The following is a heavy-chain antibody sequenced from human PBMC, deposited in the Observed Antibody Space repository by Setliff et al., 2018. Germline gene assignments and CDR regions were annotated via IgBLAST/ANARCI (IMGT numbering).Heavy chain of an antibody. Sequence: PSETLSLTCTVSGGPISSGNYYWSWIRQPAGKGLEWIGHIQTSGTTNYNPSLKSRVTISVDTSKNQFSLKLSAVTAADTAVYFCAREDGPNYYYYYMDIWGKGTTVTVSS. CDR3: AREDGPNYYYYYMDI. CDR2: IQTSGTT. V-gene: IGHV4-61*09. J-gene: IGHJ6*03. D-gene: IGHD2-8*01. CDR1: GGPISSGNYY.